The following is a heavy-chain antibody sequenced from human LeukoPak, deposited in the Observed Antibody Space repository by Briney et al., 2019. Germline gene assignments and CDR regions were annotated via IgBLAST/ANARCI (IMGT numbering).Heavy chain of an antibody. CDR1: GFTFSSYW. Sequence: PGGSLRLSCAASGFTFSSYWMTWVRQAPGKGLEWVANIKQDGSEKYYVDSVKGRFTIFRDNAKNSLYLQMNSLRGEDTALCYCARVLDSSSSRYQAFPYWGQGTLVTVS. D-gene: IGHD2-15*01. V-gene: IGHV3-7*01. J-gene: IGHJ4*02. CDR2: IKQDGSEK. CDR3: ARVLDSSSSRYQAFPY.